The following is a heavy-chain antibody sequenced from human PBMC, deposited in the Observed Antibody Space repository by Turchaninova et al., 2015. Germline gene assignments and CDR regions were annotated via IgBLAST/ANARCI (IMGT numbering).Heavy chain of an antibody. J-gene: IGHJ4*02. V-gene: IGHV1-69*01. Sequence: QVQLVQSGAEVKRPGSSVNVSCKASGGSFSNYGFTWVRQGPGQRFGWLGGGMPMYAAPNYAQKXXXRLXXSVDXSTRTXXMHXTXLKSEDTXXXFCARGPQVXGFFXXWGQGTLVTXSS. CDR1: GGSFSNYG. D-gene: IGHD1-26*01. CDR3: ARGPQVXGFFXX. CDR2: GMPMYAAP.